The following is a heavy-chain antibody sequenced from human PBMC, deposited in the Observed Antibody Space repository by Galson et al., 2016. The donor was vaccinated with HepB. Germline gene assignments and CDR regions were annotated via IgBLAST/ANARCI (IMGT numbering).Heavy chain of an antibody. V-gene: IGHV4-4*02. CDR1: GGSVNTSNW. J-gene: IGHJ4*02. CDR3: ARHPYVWGRRNWVGFDF. CDR2: MYHSGSA. D-gene: IGHD3-16*01. Sequence: ETLSLTCAVSGGSVNTSNWWSWLRQSPEKGLEWIAEMYHSGSANYNGALESRVTISVDKSKNEVSLKLRSVTAADTAVYYCARHPYVWGRRNWVGFDFWGQGTLVTISS.